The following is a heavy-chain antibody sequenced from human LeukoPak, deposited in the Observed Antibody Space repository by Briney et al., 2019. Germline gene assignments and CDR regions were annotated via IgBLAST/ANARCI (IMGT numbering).Heavy chain of an antibody. CDR1: GFIFSGND. D-gene: IGHD2-21*02. J-gene: IGHJ4*02. CDR2: ISSSGGNT. Sequence: HPGGSLRLSCAASGFIFSGNDMSWVRQPPGKGLEWVSAISSSGGNTYYADSVQGRFTISRDNSKNPLYLQMNSLRAEDTAVYYCAKDFRYCGGGCVRGSPDYWGQGTLVTVSS. V-gene: IGHV3-23*01. CDR3: AKDFRYCGGGCVRGSPDY.